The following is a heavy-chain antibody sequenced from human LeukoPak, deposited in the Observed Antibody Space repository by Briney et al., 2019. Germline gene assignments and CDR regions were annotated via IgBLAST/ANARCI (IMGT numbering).Heavy chain of an antibody. J-gene: IGHJ4*02. CDR2: MNPNSGDT. Sequence: ASGKVSCKASGYTFTSYDINWVRQATGQGLEWMGWMNPNSGDTAYVQKFQGRVTMTRDTSINTAYMEVSSLRSEDTAVYYCTRGSFGSGSYNDYWGQGTLVTVSS. CDR1: GYTFTSYD. CDR3: TRGSFGSGSYNDY. V-gene: IGHV1-8*01. D-gene: IGHD3-10*01.